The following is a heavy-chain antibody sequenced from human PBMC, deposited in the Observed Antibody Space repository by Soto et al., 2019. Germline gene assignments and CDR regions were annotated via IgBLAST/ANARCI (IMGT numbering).Heavy chain of an antibody. Sequence: QVQLVQSGAEVKKPGASVKVSCKASGYTFTSYAMHWVRRAPGQXXXXXXXXXXXXGDTKYSQKFQGRVTITRDTSASTAYXXXXXXXXXXXXXXXXXXXXXXXXXXXXXXXXXXXGMDVWGQGTTVTVSS. CDR3: XXXXXXXXXXXXXXXXXXXGMDV. J-gene: IGHJ6*02. CDR1: GYTFTSYA. CDR2: XXXXXGDT. V-gene: IGHV1-3*01.